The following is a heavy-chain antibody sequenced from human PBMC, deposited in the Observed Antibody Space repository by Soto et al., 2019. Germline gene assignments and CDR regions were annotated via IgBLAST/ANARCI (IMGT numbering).Heavy chain of an antibody. J-gene: IGHJ5*02. CDR1: GYTFTSYD. CDR3: ARGRTNYDFWSGYYAKLNWFDP. Sequence: QVQLVQSGAEVKKPGASVKVSCKASGYTFTSYDINWVRQATGQGLEWMGWMNPNSGNTGYAQKFQGRVTMTRNTSISTAYMELRSLRSEDTAVYYCARGRTNYDFWSGYYAKLNWFDPWGQGTLVTVSS. V-gene: IGHV1-8*01. D-gene: IGHD3-3*01. CDR2: MNPNSGNT.